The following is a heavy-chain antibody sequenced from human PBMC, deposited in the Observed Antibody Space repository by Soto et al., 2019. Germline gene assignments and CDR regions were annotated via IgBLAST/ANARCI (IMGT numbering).Heavy chain of an antibody. V-gene: IGHV4-4*02. CDR3: ARTETGAYSLDHY. Sequence: QVQLQESGPGLVKPSGTLSLTCAVSGGSISSSNWWSWVRQPPGKGLEWIGEIYHSGSTNYNPSLKSRLTTSVVKSKNQFSLKLISVTAADWSVSDCARTETGAYSLDHYWGQGTLVTVSS. CDR1: GGSISSSNW. J-gene: IGHJ4*02. D-gene: IGHD5-18*01. CDR2: IYHSGST.